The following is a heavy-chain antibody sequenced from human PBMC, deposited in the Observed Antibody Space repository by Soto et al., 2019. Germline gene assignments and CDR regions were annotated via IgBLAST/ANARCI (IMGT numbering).Heavy chain of an antibody. CDR1: VFTFGDYA. D-gene: IGHD4-17*01. CDR3: TRVDGDYDRYFDY. CDR2: IRSKAYGGTT. V-gene: IGHV3-49*04. Sequence: PGGSLRLSCTSSVFTFGDYAMSWVRQAPGKGLEWVGFIRSKAYGGTTEYAASVKGRFTISRDDSKSIAYLQMNSLKTEDTAVYYCTRVDGDYDRYFDYWGQGTLVTVSS. J-gene: IGHJ4*02.